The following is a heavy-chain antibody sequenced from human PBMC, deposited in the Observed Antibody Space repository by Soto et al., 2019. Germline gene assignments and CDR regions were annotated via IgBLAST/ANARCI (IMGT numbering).Heavy chain of an antibody. V-gene: IGHV4-59*04. D-gene: IGHD3-22*01. Sequence: SETLSLTCTVSGGSFSPNYWSWIRQPPGKGLEWIGYIYYSGSTYYNPSLKSRVTISVDTSKNQFSLKLSSVTAADTAAYYCARRLYYDSSGFEGGGMDVWGQGTTVTVSS. CDR3: ARRLYYDSSGFEGGGMDV. CDR2: IYYSGST. J-gene: IGHJ6*02. CDR1: GGSFSPNY.